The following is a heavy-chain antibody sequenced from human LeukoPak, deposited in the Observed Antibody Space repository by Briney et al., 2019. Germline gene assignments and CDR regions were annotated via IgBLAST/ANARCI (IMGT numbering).Heavy chain of an antibody. V-gene: IGHV1-18*01. D-gene: IGHD3-22*01. CDR1: GYTFTSYG. Sequence: ASVKVSCKASGYTFTSYGISWVRQAPGQGLEWMGWICAYNGNTNYAQKLQDRVTLTADKSTITSYMELTSLTSDDTAVYYCATANDGGGYQWGDFLDFWGQGTLVTVSS. CDR3: ATANDGGGYQWGDFLDF. CDR2: ICAYNGNT. J-gene: IGHJ4*02.